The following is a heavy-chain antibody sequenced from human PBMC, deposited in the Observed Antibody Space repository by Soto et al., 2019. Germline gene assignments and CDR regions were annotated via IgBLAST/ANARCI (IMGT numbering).Heavy chain of an antibody. D-gene: IGHD3-10*01. CDR3: ASLPVTMVRGVARYGMDV. Sequence: PSETLSLTCTASGVSISSYYWSWIRQPPGKGLEWIGYINYSGSNTYNPYHESGVARSVDTSKNPSSLQLSSVTAADTAVYYCASLPVTMVRGVARYGMDVWGQGITVTVSS. CDR1: GVSISSYY. V-gene: IGHV4-59*01. CDR2: INYSGSN. J-gene: IGHJ6*02.